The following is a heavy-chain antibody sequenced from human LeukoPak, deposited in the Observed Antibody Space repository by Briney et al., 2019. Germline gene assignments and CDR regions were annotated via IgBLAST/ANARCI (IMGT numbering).Heavy chain of an antibody. J-gene: IGHJ6*03. V-gene: IGHV4-39*01. CDR2: IYYTGTT. CDR3: ARQNAYYYHIDV. Sequence: SETLSLTCTVSGGSISSSPYYRGWVRQPPGKGLEWTGSIYYTGTTYYNPSLKSRVTISVDTSKNQFSLRLSSVTAADTAVYYCARQNAYYYHIDVWGKGTTVTVSS. CDR1: GGSISSSPYY.